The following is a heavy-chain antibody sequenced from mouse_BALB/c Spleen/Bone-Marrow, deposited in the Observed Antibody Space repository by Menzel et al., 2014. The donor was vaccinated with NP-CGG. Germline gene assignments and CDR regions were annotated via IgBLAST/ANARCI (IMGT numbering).Heavy chain of an antibody. Sequence: VKLMESGPSLVQPSQSLSITCTVSGFSLTSYGVHWVRQSPGKGLEWLGVIWRGGSTDYNAAFMSRLSITKDNSKSQVFFKMNSLQADDTSIYCCAKIDRYEAMDYWGQGTSVTVSS. CDR2: IWRGGST. CDR3: AKIDRYEAMDY. CDR1: GFSLTSYG. D-gene: IGHD2-14*01. J-gene: IGHJ4*01. V-gene: IGHV2-5-1*01.